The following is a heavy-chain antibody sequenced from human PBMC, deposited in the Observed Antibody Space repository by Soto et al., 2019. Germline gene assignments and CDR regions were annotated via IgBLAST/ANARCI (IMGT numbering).Heavy chain of an antibody. CDR2: IYHSGST. J-gene: IGHJ4*02. CDR3: AVLNDYGDYYFDY. V-gene: IGHV4-30-2*01. CDR1: GGSISSGGYS. D-gene: IGHD4-17*01. Sequence: PSETLSLTCAVSGGSISSGGYSWSWIRQPPGKGLEWIGYIYHSGSTYYNPSLKSRVTISVDRSKNQFSLKLSSVTAADTAVYYCAVLNDYGDYYFDYWGQGTLVTVSS.